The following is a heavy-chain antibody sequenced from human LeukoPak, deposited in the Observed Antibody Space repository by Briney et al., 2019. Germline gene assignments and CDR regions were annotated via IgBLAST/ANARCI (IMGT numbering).Heavy chain of an antibody. V-gene: IGHV3-15*01. CDR2: IKSKTDCGTT. Sequence: GGSLRLSCAASGFTFNNAWMSWVRQAPGKGLEWVGRIKSKTDCGTTDYAAPVKGRFTISRDDSKNTLFLQMNSLKTEDTAVYYCTTDGGMYNWNDVVYWGQGTLVTVSS. CDR3: TTDGGMYNWNDVVY. CDR1: GFTFNNAW. J-gene: IGHJ4*02. D-gene: IGHD1-1*01.